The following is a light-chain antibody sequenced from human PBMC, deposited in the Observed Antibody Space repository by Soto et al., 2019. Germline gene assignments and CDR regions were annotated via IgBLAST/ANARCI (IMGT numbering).Light chain of an antibody. J-gene: IGLJ3*02. CDR2: EVS. CDR3: TSYVGSDIWV. CDR1: SSDVGAYKY. Sequence: QSVLTQPPSASGSPGQSVTISCTGTSSDVGAYKYVSWYQQYPGKAPKLMIYEVSKRPSGVPDRFSGSKSGNTASLTVSGLQAEDEADYYCTSYVGSDIWVFGGGTTVTVL. V-gene: IGLV2-8*01.